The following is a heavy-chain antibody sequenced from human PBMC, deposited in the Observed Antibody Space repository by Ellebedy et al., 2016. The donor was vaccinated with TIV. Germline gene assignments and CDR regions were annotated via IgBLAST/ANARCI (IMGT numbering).Heavy chain of an antibody. V-gene: IGHV3-23*01. Sequence: GESLKISCAAFGFNFSTYAMTWVRQAPGKGLEWVSAMSASGGNTYYADYVKGRFTISRDNSKDTLFLQMNSLRAEDTGVYYGAKLAGISSWYAEYWGQGTLVTVSS. J-gene: IGHJ4*02. CDR3: AKLAGISSWYAEY. D-gene: IGHD6-13*01. CDR1: GFNFSTYA. CDR2: MSASGGNT.